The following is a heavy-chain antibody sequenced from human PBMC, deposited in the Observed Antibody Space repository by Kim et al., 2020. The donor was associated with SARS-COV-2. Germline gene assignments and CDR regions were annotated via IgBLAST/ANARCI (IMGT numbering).Heavy chain of an antibody. J-gene: IGHJ5*01. D-gene: IGHD6-13*01. Sequence: SETLSLTCTVSGGYISSYYWSWIRQPPGRGLEWLGITFYSGCTNYNPSLKSLVTTSADTSKNEFSLNLSSGTAADTAVYYFARARGIAPSRRLDSRGQGT. CDR2: TFYSGCT. CDR1: GGYISSYY. CDR3: ARARGIAPSRRLDS. V-gene: IGHV4-59*08.